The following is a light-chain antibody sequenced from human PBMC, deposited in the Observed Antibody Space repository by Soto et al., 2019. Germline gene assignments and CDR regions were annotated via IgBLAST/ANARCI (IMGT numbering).Light chain of an antibody. Sequence: MVIRKSPAVLTASPEERAILSCRASQSISSNLAWYQQKPGQAPRLLMFRTSSRATGFPARFSGSGSGTEFNLTISFLQSEDFGVHYCQQYNNLAIATFG. CDR2: RTS. CDR1: QSISSN. J-gene: IGKJ2*01. CDR3: QQYNNLAIAT. V-gene: IGKV3-15*01.